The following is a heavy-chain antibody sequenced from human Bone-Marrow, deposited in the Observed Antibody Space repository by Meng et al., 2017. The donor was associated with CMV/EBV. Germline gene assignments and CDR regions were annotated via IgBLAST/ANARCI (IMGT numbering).Heavy chain of an antibody. V-gene: IGHV3-53*01. J-gene: IGHJ6*02. D-gene: IGHD2-2*02. CDR3: AREICSSTSCYIYYYYGMNV. Sequence: LSLTCPASGFTVSSNYMSWVRQAPGKGLEWVSVIYSGGSTYYADSVKGRFTISRDNAKNSLYLQMNSLRAEDTAVYYCAREICSSTSCYIYYYYGMNVWGQGTTVTVSS. CDR1: GFTVSSNY. CDR2: IYSGGST.